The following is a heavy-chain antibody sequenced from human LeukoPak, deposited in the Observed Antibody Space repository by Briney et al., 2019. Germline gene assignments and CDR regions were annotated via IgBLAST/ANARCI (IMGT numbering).Heavy chain of an antibody. CDR2: ISGSGGST. J-gene: IGHJ6*02. CDR3: AKDRVLRYFVGNYYYGMDV. D-gene: IGHD3-9*01. CDR1: GFTFSSYA. Sequence: GGSLRLSCAASGFTFSSYAMSWVRQAPGKGLEWVSAISGSGGSTYYADSVKGWFTISRDNSKNTLYLQMNSLRAEDTAVYYCAKDRVLRYFVGNYYYGMDVWGQGTTVTVSS. V-gene: IGHV3-23*01.